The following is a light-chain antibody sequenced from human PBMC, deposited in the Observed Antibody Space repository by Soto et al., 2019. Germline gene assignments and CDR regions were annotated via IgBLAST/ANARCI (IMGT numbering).Light chain of an antibody. CDR1: QSVSSNN. CDR2: GAS. CDR3: QQYGPSPMYT. J-gene: IGKJ2*01. Sequence: EIVLTQSPGTLSLSPGERATLSCRASQSVSSNNLAWYQQRPGQAPRVVIYGASTRATGIPERFSGSGSGTDFTLTISRLEPEDFAVYYCQQYGPSPMYTFGQGTNLEIK. V-gene: IGKV3-20*01.